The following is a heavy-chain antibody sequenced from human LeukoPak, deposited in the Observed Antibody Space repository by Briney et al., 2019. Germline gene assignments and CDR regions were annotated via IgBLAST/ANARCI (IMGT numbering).Heavy chain of an antibody. V-gene: IGHV4-61*02. J-gene: IGHJ4*02. CDR3: ARDFYYDSSGYSDY. CDR1: GGSISSGSYD. CDR2: INTSGST. D-gene: IGHD3-22*01. Sequence: SETLSLTCSIHGGSISSGSYDTSWFRQPGGKGLEWIGRINTSGSTNYTPSLKSRVTISVDTYKNQFSLKLSSVTAADTAVYYCARDFYYDSSGYSDYWGQGTLVTVSS.